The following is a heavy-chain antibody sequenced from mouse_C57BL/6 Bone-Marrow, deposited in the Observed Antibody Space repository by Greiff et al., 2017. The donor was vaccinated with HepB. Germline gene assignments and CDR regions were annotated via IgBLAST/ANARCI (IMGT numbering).Heavy chain of an antibody. D-gene: IGHD1-1*01. CDR2: IDPSDSYT. V-gene: IGHV1-69*01. Sequence: VQLQQSGAELVMPGASVKLSCTASGYTFTSYWMHWVKQRPGQGLEWIGEIDPSDSYTNYNQKFKGKSTLTVDKSSSTAYMQLSSLTSEDSAVYYCRRDYYGSSCWGHGTTLTVTS. CDR1: GYTFTSYW. J-gene: IGHJ2*01. CDR3: RRDYYGSSC.